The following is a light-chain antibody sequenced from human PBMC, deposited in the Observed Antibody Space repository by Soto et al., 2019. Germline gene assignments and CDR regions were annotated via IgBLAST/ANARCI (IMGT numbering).Light chain of an antibody. CDR1: SSDVGHYNL. CDR3: SSHISSDTVV. V-gene: IGLV2-18*02. CDR2: EVS. Sequence: QSALTQPPSVSGSPGQSVTISCTGTSSDVGHYNLVSWYQQPPGTVPKLLIYEVSTRPSGVPDRFSGSKSGNTASLTISGLQAEDEADYYCSSHISSDTVVFGGGTKVTVL. J-gene: IGLJ2*01.